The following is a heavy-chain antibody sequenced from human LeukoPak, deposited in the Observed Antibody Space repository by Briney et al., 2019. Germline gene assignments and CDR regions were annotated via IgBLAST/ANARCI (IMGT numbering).Heavy chain of an antibody. V-gene: IGHV3-64D*09. CDR1: GFPFSSYA. J-gene: IGHJ6*02. CDR2: ISDSGGST. CDR3: VRGYSFGPYGMDV. Sequence: GGSLRLSCLASGFPFSSYAMPRVRQAPGKGLEYVSAISDSGGSTYYADSVKGRFTISRDNSKNTLYLQMSSLRAEDTAVYFCVRGYSFGPYGMDVWGQGTTVTVSS. D-gene: IGHD2-15*01.